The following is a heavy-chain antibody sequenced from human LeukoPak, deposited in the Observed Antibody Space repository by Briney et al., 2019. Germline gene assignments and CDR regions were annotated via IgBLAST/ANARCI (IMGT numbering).Heavy chain of an antibody. J-gene: IGHJ4*02. Sequence: ASVKVSCKASGGTFSSYAISWVRQAPGQGLEWMGGIIPIFGTANYAQKFQGRVTITADESTSTAYMELSSLRSEDTAVYYCARGEAYYYDSSGYLGGWGQGTLVTVSS. CDR2: IIPIFGTA. CDR1: GGTFSSYA. V-gene: IGHV1-69*13. CDR3: ARGEAYYYDSSGYLGG. D-gene: IGHD3-22*01.